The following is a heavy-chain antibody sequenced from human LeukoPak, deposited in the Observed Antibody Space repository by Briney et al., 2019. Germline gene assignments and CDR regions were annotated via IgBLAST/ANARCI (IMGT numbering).Heavy chain of an antibody. CDR1: RFTFSNYG. Sequence: GGSLRLSCAASRFTFSNYGMHWVRQAPGKGLEWVAFIRYDGSNKYYADSVKGRFTISRDNSRNTLYLQMNSLRAEDTAVYYCANSPDGAFDYWGQGTLVTVSS. CDR3: ANSPDGAFDY. V-gene: IGHV3-30*02. CDR2: IRYDGSNK. J-gene: IGHJ4*02.